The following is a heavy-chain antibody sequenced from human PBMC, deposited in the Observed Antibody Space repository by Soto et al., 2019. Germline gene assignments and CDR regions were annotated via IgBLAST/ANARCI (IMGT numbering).Heavy chain of an antibody. D-gene: IGHD1-26*01. CDR2: IYSGGST. J-gene: IGHJ6*02. CDR3: ARVGAVGGSYYYYGMDV. CDR1: GFTVSSNY. V-gene: IGHV3-53*01. Sequence: EVQLVESGGGLIQPGGSLRLSCAASGFTVSSNYMSWVRQAPGKGLEWVSVIYSGGSTYYADSLKGRFTISRDNSKNTLYLQMNSLRAEDTAVYYCARVGAVGGSYYYYGMDVWGQGTTVTVSS.